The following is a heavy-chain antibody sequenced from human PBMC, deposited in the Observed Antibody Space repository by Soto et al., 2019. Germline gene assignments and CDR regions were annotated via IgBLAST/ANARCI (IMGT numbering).Heavy chain of an antibody. J-gene: IGHJ4*02. CDR3: ATVHRGWYTLY. CDR2: ISYDGSNK. D-gene: IGHD6-19*01. V-gene: IGHV3-30*03. Sequence: GGSLRLSCAASGFTFSSYGMHWVRQAPGKGLEWVAVISYDGSNKYYADSVKGRFTISRDNSKNTLYLQMNSLRSEDTAVYFCATVHRGWYTLYWGPGALVTVSS. CDR1: GFTFSSYG.